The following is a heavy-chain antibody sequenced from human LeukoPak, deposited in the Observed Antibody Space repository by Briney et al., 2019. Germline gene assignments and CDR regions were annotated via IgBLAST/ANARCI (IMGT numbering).Heavy chain of an antibody. CDR1: GYSFTSYW. V-gene: IGHV5-51*01. CDR3: ARLQIYDSSGYPANFDY. Sequence: EESLKISCKGSGYSFTSYWIGWVRQMPGKGLEWMGIIYPGDSDTRYSPSFQGQVTISADKSISTAYLQWSSLKASDTAMYYCARLQIYDSSGYPANFDYWGQGTLVTVSS. J-gene: IGHJ4*02. CDR2: IYPGDSDT. D-gene: IGHD3-22*01.